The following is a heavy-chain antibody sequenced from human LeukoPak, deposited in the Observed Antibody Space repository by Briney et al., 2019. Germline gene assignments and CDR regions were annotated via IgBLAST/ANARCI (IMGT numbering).Heavy chain of an antibody. Sequence: GGSLRLSCAASGFAFSSYSLNWVRKAPGKGLEWVSSISSSSSCIYYADSVKGRFTISRDNAKNSLYLQMNSLRAEDTAVYYCARVSLLDYWGQGTLVTVSS. CDR2: ISSSSSCI. CDR3: ARVSLLDY. V-gene: IGHV3-21*01. J-gene: IGHJ4*02. CDR1: GFAFSSYS.